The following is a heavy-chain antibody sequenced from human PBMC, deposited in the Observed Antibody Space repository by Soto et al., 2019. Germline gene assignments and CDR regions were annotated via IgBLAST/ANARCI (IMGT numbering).Heavy chain of an antibody. Sequence: QVQLVQSGAEVKKPGASVKVSCKASGYTFTSYYMHWVRQAPGQGLEWMGIINPSGGSTSYAQKFQGRVTMTRDTYTSAVSMELSSLSYEDTAGYYCPRDRSSSRSLPVDYLGQGTLVTVS. CDR3: PRDRSSSRSLPVDY. V-gene: IGHV1-46*01. CDR1: GYTFTSYY. CDR2: INPSGGST. D-gene: IGHD6-19*01. J-gene: IGHJ4*02.